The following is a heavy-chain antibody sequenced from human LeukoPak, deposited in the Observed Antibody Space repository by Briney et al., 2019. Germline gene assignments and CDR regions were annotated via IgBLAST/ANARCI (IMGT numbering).Heavy chain of an antibody. CDR2: IYYSGCT. J-gene: IGHJ4*02. CDR3: AKAWNGGQYFDT. CDR1: GGSISSSSYY. Sequence: SETLSLTCTVSGGSISSSSYYWGWIRQPPGKGLEWIGSIYYSGCTYYNPSLKSPVTISVDTSNNHFSLQLSSVTAADTRVYYRAKAWNGGQYFDTSGEGTLGTVSS. V-gene: IGHV4-39*02. D-gene: IGHD1-1*01.